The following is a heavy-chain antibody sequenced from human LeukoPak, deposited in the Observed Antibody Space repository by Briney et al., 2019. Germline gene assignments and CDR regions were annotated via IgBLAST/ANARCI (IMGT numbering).Heavy chain of an antibody. J-gene: IGHJ3*02. CDR3: ARDSYSSSWYLDAFDI. V-gene: IGHV3-7*01. D-gene: IGHD6-13*01. CDR2: IKQDGSEK. Sequence: GGSLRLSCAASGFTFSSYWMSWVRQAPGKGLEWVANIKQDGSEKYYVDSVKGRFTISRDNAKNSLYLRMNSLRAEDTAVYYCARDSYSSSWYLDAFDIWGQGTMVTVSS. CDR1: GFTFSSYW.